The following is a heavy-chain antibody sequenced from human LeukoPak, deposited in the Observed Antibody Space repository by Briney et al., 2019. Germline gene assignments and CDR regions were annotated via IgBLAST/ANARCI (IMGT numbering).Heavy chain of an antibody. J-gene: IGHJ6*03. Sequence: PGGSLRLSCAASGFTFSSYAMSWVRQAPGKGLEWVSAISGSGGSTCYADSVKGRFTISRDNSKNTRYLQMNSLRAEDTAVYYCAKAPYYDILTGYYNAPYYYYMDVWGKGTTVTVSS. CDR1: GFTFSSYA. CDR3: AKAPYYDILTGYYNAPYYYYMDV. D-gene: IGHD3-9*01. V-gene: IGHV3-23*01. CDR2: ISGSGGST.